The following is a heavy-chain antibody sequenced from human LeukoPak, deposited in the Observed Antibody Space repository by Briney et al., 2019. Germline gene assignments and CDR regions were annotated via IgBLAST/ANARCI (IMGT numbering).Heavy chain of an antibody. J-gene: IGHJ4*02. D-gene: IGHD2-2*01. CDR1: GFTFSNYA. CDR2: ISGSGGST. V-gene: IGHV3-23*01. Sequence: GGSLGLSCAASGFTFSNYAMSWVRQAPGKGLEWVSAISGSGGSTYYADSVKGRFTVSRDNSKNTLYLQMNSLRAEDTAVYYCAKEGSTSWNYYFDYWGQGTLVTVSS. CDR3: AKEGSTSWNYYFDY.